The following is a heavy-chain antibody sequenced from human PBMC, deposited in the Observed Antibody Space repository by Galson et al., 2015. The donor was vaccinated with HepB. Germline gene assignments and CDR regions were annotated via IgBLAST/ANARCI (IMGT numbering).Heavy chain of an antibody. J-gene: IGHJ4*02. Sequence: TLSLTCSVSGGSISSTTYYWGWIRQPPGNKLEWIGSIYYSGSTYYNPSLKSRVTISADTSKNHFSLKLSSVTAADTAVYYCARHPEGSGSYLQFDFDLWGQGTLVTVSS. CDR1: GGSISSTTYY. D-gene: IGHD1-26*01. CDR3: ARHPEGSGSYLQFDFDL. CDR2: IYYSGST. V-gene: IGHV4-39*01.